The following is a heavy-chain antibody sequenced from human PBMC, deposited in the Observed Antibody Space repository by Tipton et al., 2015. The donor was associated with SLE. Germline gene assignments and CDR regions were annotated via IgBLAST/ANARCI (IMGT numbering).Heavy chain of an antibody. D-gene: IGHD3-3*01. CDR3: ARALRFLEWYPGYFEY. CDR1: GGSISSNYW. Sequence: TLSLTCDVFGGSISSNYWWSWVRQSPGKGLEWIGEIYQSGSTNYNPSLKSRVTISVDTSKNQFSLKLSSVTAADTALYYCARALRFLEWYPGYFEYWGQGRLVTVSS. V-gene: IGHV4-4*02. CDR2: IYQSGST. J-gene: IGHJ4*02.